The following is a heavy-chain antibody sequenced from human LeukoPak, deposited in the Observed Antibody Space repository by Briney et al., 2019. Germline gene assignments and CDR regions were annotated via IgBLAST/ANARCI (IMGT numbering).Heavy chain of an antibody. D-gene: IGHD3-10*01. CDR1: GGSISSSSYY. CDR3: ARLSPYLGSGSSAFPDDL. CDR2: IYYSGST. V-gene: IGHV4-39*01. J-gene: IGHJ4*02. Sequence: SETLSLTCTVSGGSISSSSYYWGWIRQPPGKGLEWIGSIYYSGSTYYNPSLKSRVTIPVDTSKNQFSLKLSSVTAADTAVCYCARLSPYLGSGSSAFPDDLWGEGTLVTVS.